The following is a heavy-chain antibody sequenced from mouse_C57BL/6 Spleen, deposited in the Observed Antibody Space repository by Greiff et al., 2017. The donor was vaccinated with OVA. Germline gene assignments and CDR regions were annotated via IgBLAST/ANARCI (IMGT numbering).Heavy chain of an antibody. V-gene: IGHV1-50*01. D-gene: IGHD2-3*01. J-gene: IGHJ2*01. Sequence: QVQLQQPGAELVKPGASVKLSCKASGYTFTSYWMQWVKQRPGQGLEWIGEIDPSDSYTNYNQKFKGKATLTVDPSSSTAYMQLSSLTSEDSAVYYCARGAYDGYNYWGQGTTLTVSS. CDR1: GYTFTSYW. CDR3: ARGAYDGYNY. CDR2: IDPSDSYT.